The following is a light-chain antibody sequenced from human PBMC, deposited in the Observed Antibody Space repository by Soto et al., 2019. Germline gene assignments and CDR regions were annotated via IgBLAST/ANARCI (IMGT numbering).Light chain of an antibody. CDR1: HGVGNN. CDR2: GAS. Sequence: VLTPSRSTLSVSPWERATLSCLASHGVGNNLDWYQQIPGKAPRLLIYGASSRATGIPDRFSGSGSGADFTLTISGLEPEDFAVYYCQHYNNWPPWTFGQGTKVDIK. CDR3: QHYNNWPPWT. V-gene: IGKV3D-15*01. J-gene: IGKJ1*01.